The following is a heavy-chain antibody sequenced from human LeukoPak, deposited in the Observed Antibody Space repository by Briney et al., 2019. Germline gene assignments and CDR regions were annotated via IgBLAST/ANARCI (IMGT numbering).Heavy chain of an antibody. V-gene: IGHV1-8*01. CDR2: MNPNSGNT. CDR3: ARGPLGYCSSTSCQDNP. Sequence: ASVKVSCKASGYTFTSYDINWVRQATGQGLEWMGWMNPNSGNTGYAQKFQGRVTMTRNTSTSTAYMELSSLRSEDTAVYYCARGPLGYCSSTSCQDNPWGQGTLVTVSS. D-gene: IGHD2-2*01. J-gene: IGHJ5*02. CDR1: GYTFTSYD.